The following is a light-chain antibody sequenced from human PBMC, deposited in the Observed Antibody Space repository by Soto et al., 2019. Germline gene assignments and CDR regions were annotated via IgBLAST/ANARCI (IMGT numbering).Light chain of an antibody. CDR1: QSISSY. CDR3: QQSYSTLYT. J-gene: IGKJ2*01. Sequence: DIQMTQSPSSLSASVGDRVTITCRASQSISSYLNWYQQKPGKAPKLLIYAASSLQSGVPSRFSGSGSGTDVTITISSLQPEDFATYYCQQSYSTLYTFGQGTKLEIK. V-gene: IGKV1-39*01. CDR2: AAS.